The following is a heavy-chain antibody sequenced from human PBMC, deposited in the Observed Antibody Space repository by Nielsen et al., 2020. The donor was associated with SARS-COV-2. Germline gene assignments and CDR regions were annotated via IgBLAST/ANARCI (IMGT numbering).Heavy chain of an antibody. V-gene: IGHV3-30*03. CDR1: GFTFSSYW. J-gene: IGHJ4*02. CDR3: ARETFEYTSSFYDY. CDR2: ISYDGSNK. Sequence: GGSLRLSCAASGFTFSSYWMSWVRQAPGKGLEWVAIISYDGSNKYADSVKGRFTISRDNSKNTLYLQMNSLREDDTAVYYCARETFEYTSSFYDYWGQGTLVTVSS. D-gene: IGHD6-6*01.